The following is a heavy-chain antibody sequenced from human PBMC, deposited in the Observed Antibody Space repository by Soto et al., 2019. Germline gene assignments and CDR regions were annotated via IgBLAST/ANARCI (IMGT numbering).Heavy chain of an antibody. CDR1: GGSFSSNA. V-gene: IGHV1-69*12. Sequence: QVQLVQSGAEVKKPSSSVKVSCKASGGSFSSNAISWVRQAPGQGLEWMGVVIPILGTTTYAQKFQGRVTITADESTTTADMALSSLRSDDTAVYFCARDRVMRGNSYYYGMDVWGQGTTVTVSS. J-gene: IGHJ6*02. D-gene: IGHD2-8*01. CDR3: ARDRVMRGNSYYYGMDV. CDR2: VIPILGTT.